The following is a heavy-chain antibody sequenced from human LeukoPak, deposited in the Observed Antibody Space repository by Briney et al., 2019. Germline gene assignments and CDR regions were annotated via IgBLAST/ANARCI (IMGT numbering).Heavy chain of an antibody. J-gene: IGHJ4*02. CDR3: ARAVDQDFDY. Sequence: ASMKVPCKASGFIFTNYFMHWVRQAPGQGLEWMGMIKPSDGSTRYAQRFQDRVTMTSDTSTTTLYMELSSLRAEDTAVYYCARAVDQDFDYWGQGTLVTVSS. CDR2: IKPSDGST. D-gene: IGHD5-12*01. V-gene: IGHV1-46*01. CDR1: GFIFTNYF.